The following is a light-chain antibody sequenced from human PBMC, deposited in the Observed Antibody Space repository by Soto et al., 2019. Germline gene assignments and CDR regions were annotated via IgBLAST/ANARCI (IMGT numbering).Light chain of an antibody. CDR2: ADN. CDR1: SSNIGSNT. V-gene: IGLV1-44*01. Sequence: QSVLTQPPSASGTPGQRVTISCSGRSSNIGSNTVNWYQQLPGTAPKLLIYADNQRPSGVPDRFSGSKSGTSASLAISGLQSEDDADYYCAVWDDGRFVVFGGGTKVTVL. CDR3: AVWDDGRFVV. J-gene: IGLJ2*01.